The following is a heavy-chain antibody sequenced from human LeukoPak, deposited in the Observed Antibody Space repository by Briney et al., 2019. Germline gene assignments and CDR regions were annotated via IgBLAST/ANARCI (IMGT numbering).Heavy chain of an antibody. J-gene: IGHJ4*02. CDR2: INPNSGGT. V-gene: IGHV1-2*02. Sequence: ASVKVSCKASGYTFTGYYMHWVRQAPGQGLEWMGWINPNSGGTNYAQKFQGRVTMTRDTSISTAYMELSRLRSDDTAVYYCARDPGRLVVVPAAIRAYFDYWGQGTLVTVSS. D-gene: IGHD2-2*02. CDR3: ARDPGRLVVVPAAIRAYFDY. CDR1: GYTFTGYY.